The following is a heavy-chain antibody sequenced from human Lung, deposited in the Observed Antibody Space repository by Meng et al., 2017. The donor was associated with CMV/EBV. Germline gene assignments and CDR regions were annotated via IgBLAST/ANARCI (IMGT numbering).Heavy chain of an antibody. J-gene: IGHJ3*02. V-gene: IGHV3-48*03. CDR3: AREYYDFWSGNSREAFDI. D-gene: IGHD3-3*01. Sequence: GGSXRLXCVASGFTLSSYEMNWVRQAPGKGLEWLSYINSGGTTKKYADSVKGRFTISRDNAKNSLNLQMSSLRAEDTAVYYCAREYYDFWSGNSREAFDIXGQGXTVTSSS. CDR1: GFTLSSYE. CDR2: INSGGTTK.